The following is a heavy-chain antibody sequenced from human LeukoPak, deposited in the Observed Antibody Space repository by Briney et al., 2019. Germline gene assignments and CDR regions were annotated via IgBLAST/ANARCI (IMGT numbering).Heavy chain of an antibody. CDR1: GFTFSSYW. J-gene: IGHJ4*02. Sequence: GGSLGLSCAASGFTFSSYWMSWVRQAPGKGLEWVANIKFDGSEKYYVDSVKGRFTISRDNAKNSLYLQMNSLRAEDTAIYYCARAPREWLLGYYFDYWGQGTLVTVSS. CDR3: ARAPREWLLGYYFDY. D-gene: IGHD3-3*01. V-gene: IGHV3-7*01. CDR2: IKFDGSEK.